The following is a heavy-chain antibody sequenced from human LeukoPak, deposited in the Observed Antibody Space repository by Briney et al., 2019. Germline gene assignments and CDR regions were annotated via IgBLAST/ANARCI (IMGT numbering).Heavy chain of an antibody. Sequence: QPGRSLRLSCAASGFTFSSYGMHWVRQAPGKGLEWVAVIWYDGSSKYYADSVKGRFTISRDNSKNTLYLQMNSLRAEDTAVYYCARDLTDGYGDVDYWGQGTLVTVSS. CDR3: ARDLTDGYGDVDY. J-gene: IGHJ4*02. CDR1: GFTFSSYG. V-gene: IGHV3-33*01. D-gene: IGHD1-14*01. CDR2: IWYDGSSK.